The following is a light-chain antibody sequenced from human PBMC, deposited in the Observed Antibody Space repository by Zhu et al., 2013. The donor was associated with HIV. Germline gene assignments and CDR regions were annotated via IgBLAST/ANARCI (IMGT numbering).Light chain of an antibody. J-gene: IGLJ2*01. CDR1: SNDIGGYNY. CDR2: EVN. CDR3: SSYTSSSTLGVV. V-gene: IGLV2-8*01. Sequence: QSALTQPPSASGSPGQSVTISCTGTSNDIGGYNYVSWYQQHPGKAPKLLIYEVNKRPSGVPDRFSGSKSGTSASLSISGLRSEDEGDYYCSSYTSSSTLGVVFGGGTKLTVL.